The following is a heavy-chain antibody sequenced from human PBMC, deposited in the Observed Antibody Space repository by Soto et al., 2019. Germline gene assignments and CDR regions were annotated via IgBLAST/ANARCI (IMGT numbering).Heavy chain of an antibody. CDR1: GYTFTNYE. Sequence: GASVKVSCKASGYTFTNYEINWVRQATRQGLEWMGWMNPGSGNTGYAHKFQGRVTMTRNISISTSYMELSRLGSDDTAIYYCARMASSGSSNWFDPWGQGTLVTVS. D-gene: IGHD3-10*01. CDR3: ARMASSGSSNWFDP. V-gene: IGHV1-8*01. CDR2: MNPGSGNT. J-gene: IGHJ5*02.